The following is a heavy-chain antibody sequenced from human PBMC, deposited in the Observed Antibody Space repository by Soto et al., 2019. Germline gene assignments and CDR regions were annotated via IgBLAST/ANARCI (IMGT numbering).Heavy chain of an antibody. J-gene: IGHJ5*02. Sequence: SETLSLTCTVSGGSFGSSAYYWGWIRRAPGKGLEWIGSINSSGSTFSNPSLKSRVTLSVDTSKNQFSLKLTSVTAADTALYYCSRRAPEGFDPWGQGTLVTVSS. CDR3: SRRAPEGFDP. CDR2: INSSGST. V-gene: IGHV4-39*01. CDR1: GGSFGSSAYY.